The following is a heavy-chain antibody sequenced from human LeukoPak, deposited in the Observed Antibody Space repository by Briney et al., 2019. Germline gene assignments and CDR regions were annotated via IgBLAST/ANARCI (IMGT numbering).Heavy chain of an antibody. Sequence: GESLKISCKGSGYSFTSYWIGWVRQMPGKGLEWMGIIYPGDSDTRYSPSFQGQVTISPDKSISTAYLQWSSLKASDTAMYYCARQSIAGLDQANNWFDPWGQGTLVTVSS. V-gene: IGHV5-51*01. CDR2: IYPGDSDT. D-gene: IGHD6-6*01. CDR3: ARQSIAGLDQANNWFDP. CDR1: GYSFTSYW. J-gene: IGHJ5*02.